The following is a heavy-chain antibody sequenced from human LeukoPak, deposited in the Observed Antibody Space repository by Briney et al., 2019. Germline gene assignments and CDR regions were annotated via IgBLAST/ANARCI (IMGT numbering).Heavy chain of an antibody. Sequence: SVTVSFTASGGTFSNYAINWVRQAHGQGQEWMGRIIPILGIVNYAQKFQGRVTINEEKTTSTAYMELSSLRSEDTAVYYCARGPISGYYDFYYYGMDVWGQGTTVTVSS. V-gene: IGHV1-69*04. CDR2: IIPILGIV. CDR3: ARGPISGYYDFYYYGMDV. J-gene: IGHJ6*02. D-gene: IGHD3-22*01. CDR1: GGTFSNYA.